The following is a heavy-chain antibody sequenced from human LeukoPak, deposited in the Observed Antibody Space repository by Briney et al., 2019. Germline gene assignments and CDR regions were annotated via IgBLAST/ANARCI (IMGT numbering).Heavy chain of an antibody. CDR2: ISYDGSNK. V-gene: IGHV3-30*04. D-gene: IGHD3-3*01. CDR1: GFTFSSYA. J-gene: IGHJ3*02. CDR3: ARAMETVFDAFDI. Sequence: PGRSLRLSCAASGFTFSSYAMHWVRQAPGKGLEWVAVISYDGSNKYYADSVKGRFTISRDNSKNTLYLQMNSLRAEDTAVYYCARAMETVFDAFDIWGQGTMATVSS.